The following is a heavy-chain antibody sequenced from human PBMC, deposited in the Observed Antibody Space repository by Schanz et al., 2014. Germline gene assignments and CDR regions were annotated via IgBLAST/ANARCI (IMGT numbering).Heavy chain of an antibody. CDR2: IIPILGIA. V-gene: IGHV1-69*09. CDR3: ATLDYADSVS. D-gene: IGHD4-17*01. J-gene: IGHJ5*02. Sequence: QVQLVQSGAEVKKPGASVKVSCKASGGTFNSYTINWVRQAPGQGLEWMGRIIPILGIANYAQKFQGRVTITADRSTSTAYMELNSLNSDDTAVYYCATLDYADSVSWGQGTLVTVSS. CDR1: GGTFNSYT.